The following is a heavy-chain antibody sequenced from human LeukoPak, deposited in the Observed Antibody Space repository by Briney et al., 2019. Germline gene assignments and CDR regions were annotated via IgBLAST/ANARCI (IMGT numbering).Heavy chain of an antibody. CDR2: IDSKSGAT. V-gene: IGHV1-2*02. D-gene: IGHD1-26*01. J-gene: IGHJ5*02. CDR3: ARDVGGVRLFDP. Sequence: GASVKASCTASGYSFTSNVISWVRQAPGQGLEWMGWIDSKSGATHYEQTCQGTATITMDTAITTVSLELSSLKFDDTAVYCCARDVGGVRLFDPWGQGTLVTVSS. CDR1: GYSFTSNV.